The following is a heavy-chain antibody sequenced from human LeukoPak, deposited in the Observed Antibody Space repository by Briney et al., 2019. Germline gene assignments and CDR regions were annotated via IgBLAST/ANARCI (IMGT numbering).Heavy chain of an antibody. Sequence: SETLSLTCTVSLGSTSSGDDYWSWIRQPPGGGLEWIGYIYYSGSTYYNPSLKSRVTISVDTSKNQFSLKLSSVTAADTAVYYCARDVEWSRDAFDIWGQGTMVTVSS. CDR3: ARDVEWSRDAFDI. CDR2: IYYSGST. V-gene: IGHV4-30-4*08. J-gene: IGHJ3*02. CDR1: LGSTSSGDDY. D-gene: IGHD3-3*01.